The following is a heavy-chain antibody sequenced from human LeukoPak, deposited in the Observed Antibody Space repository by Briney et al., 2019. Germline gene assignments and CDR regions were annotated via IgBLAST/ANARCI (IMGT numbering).Heavy chain of an antibody. D-gene: IGHD6-13*01. CDR3: ARGTGIAALTYFDY. V-gene: IGHV4-34*01. CDR1: GGSFSGYY. Sequence: SETLSLTCAVYGGSFSGYYWSWIRQPPGKGLEWIGEINHSGSTNYNPSLKSRVTISVDTSKNQFSLELSSVTAADTAVYYCARGTGIAALTYFDYWGQGTLVTVSS. J-gene: IGHJ4*02. CDR2: INHSGST.